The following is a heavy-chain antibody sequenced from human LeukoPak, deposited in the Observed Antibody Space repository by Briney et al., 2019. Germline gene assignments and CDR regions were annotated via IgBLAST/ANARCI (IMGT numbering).Heavy chain of an antibody. D-gene: IGHD2-15*01. CDR3: ARMSGYCSGGSCYGGTWIDP. V-gene: IGHV1-69*13. Sequence: SVKVSCKASGVTFSSYAINWVRQAPGQGLEWMGGIIPIFGTANYAQKFQGRVTITADESTSTAYMELSSLRSEDTAVYYCARMSGYCSGGSCYGGTWIDPWGQGTLVTVSS. CDR2: IIPIFGTA. J-gene: IGHJ5*02. CDR1: GVTFSSYA.